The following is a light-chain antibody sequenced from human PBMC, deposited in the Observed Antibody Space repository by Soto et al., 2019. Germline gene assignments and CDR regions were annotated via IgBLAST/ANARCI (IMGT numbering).Light chain of an antibody. J-gene: IGKJ3*01. CDR3: QHYGNSPRFT. CDR1: QSVSSSH. Sequence: EIVLTQSPGTLSLSPGERATLSCRASQSVSSSHLAWYQQKPGQAPRLLIYGASSRATGIPDRFSGSGSGTDFTLTISRLEPEDFAVYYCQHYGNSPRFTFGPGTKVDIK. CDR2: GAS. V-gene: IGKV3-20*01.